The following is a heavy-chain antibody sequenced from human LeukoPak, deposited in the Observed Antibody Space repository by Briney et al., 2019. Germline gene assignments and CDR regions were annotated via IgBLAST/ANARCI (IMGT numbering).Heavy chain of an antibody. D-gene: IGHD2-15*01. Sequence: GGSLRLSCAASGHSFSDYAWGWLRQAPGKGLEWVSGMSGSGGTYYADSVRGRFTISRGISKDTLHLQMDSLRADDTAVYYCAKGCLCYSGLSSWFDPWGQGTLVIVSS. V-gene: IGHV3-23*01. CDR1: GHSFSDYA. J-gene: IGHJ5*02. CDR3: AKGCLCYSGLSSWFDP. CDR2: MSGSGGT.